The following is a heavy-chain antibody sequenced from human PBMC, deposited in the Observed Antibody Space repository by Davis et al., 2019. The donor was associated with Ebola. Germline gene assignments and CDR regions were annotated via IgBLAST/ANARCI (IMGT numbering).Heavy chain of an antibody. Sequence: GESLKISCAASGFTFSSYWMHWVRQAPGKELVWVSRIKTDGTNAIYADSVRGRFTISRDNAKNTLYLQMNSLRAEDTAVYYCAREIGTGSANYFDSWGQGILVTVSS. CDR1: GFTFSSYW. D-gene: IGHD1-1*01. CDR3: AREIGTGSANYFDS. CDR2: IKTDGTNA. V-gene: IGHV3-74*01. J-gene: IGHJ4*02.